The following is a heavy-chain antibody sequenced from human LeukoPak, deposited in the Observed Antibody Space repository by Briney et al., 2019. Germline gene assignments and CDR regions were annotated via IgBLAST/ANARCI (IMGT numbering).Heavy chain of an antibody. CDR2: ISSSSSYI. V-gene: IGHV3-21*01. J-gene: IGHJ4*02. D-gene: IGHD4-17*01. CDR3: ARSYTVTTGDDY. Sequence: GGSLRLSCAASGVTFSSYAMDWVRQAPGKGLEWVSSISSSSSYIYYADSVKGRFTISRDNAKNSLYLQMNSLRAEDTAVYYCARSYTVTTGDDYWGQGTLVTVSS. CDR1: GVTFSSYA.